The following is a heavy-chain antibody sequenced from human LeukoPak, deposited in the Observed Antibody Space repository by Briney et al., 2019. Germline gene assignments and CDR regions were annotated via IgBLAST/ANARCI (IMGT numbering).Heavy chain of an antibody. J-gene: IGHJ5*02. D-gene: IGHD3-3*01. CDR2: INHSGST. V-gene: IGHV4-34*01. CDR3: ARRELRFLESVKYSWFDP. Sequence: PSETLSLTCAVYGGSFSGYYWTWIRQPPGKGLEWIGEINHSGSTNYNPSLKSRVTISVDTSKSQFSLKLSSVTAADTAIYFCARRELRFLESVKYSWFDPWGQGTLVTVSS. CDR1: GGSFSGYY.